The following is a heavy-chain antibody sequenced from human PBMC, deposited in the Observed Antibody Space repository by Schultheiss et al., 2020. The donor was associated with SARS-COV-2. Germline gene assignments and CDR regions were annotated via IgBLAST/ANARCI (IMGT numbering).Heavy chain of an antibody. CDR2: IYYSGST. Sequence: SETLSLTCTVSGYSISSGYYWGWIRQPPGKGLEWIGYIYYSGSTNYNPSLKSRVTISVDTSKNQFSLKLSSVTAADTAVYYCAKGPQGWLQFNWFDPWGQGTLVTVSS. CDR1: GYSISSGYY. V-gene: IGHV4-38-2*02. D-gene: IGHD5-24*01. CDR3: AKGPQGWLQFNWFDP. J-gene: IGHJ5*02.